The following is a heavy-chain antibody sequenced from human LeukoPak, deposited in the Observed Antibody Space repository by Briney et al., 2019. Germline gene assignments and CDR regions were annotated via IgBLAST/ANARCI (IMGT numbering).Heavy chain of an antibody. CDR2: ITGTGTII. D-gene: IGHD2-15*01. V-gene: IGHV3-48*03. CDR1: GFTFSNFE. J-gene: IGHJ2*01. CDR3: TREGKGYCSGGTCYSQGYSDL. Sequence: GGSLRLSCAASGFTFSNFEMNWVRQAPGKGLEWLSYITGTGTIIYYADSVKGRFTISSDNARNSLYLQMNSLGAEDMAVYYCTREGKGYCSGGTCYSQGYSDLWGRGTLVSVSS.